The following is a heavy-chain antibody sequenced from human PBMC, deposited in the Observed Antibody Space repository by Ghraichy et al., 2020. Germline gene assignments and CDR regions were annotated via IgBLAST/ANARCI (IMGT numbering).Heavy chain of an antibody. CDR3: AREVTRATQPYFDY. CDR1: GYSISSGYY. D-gene: IGHD4-23*01. CDR2: IYHSGST. Sequence: SQTLSLTCAVSGYSISSGYYWGWIRQPPGKGLEWIGSIYHSGSTYYNPSLKSRVTISVDTSKNQFSLKLSSVTAADTAVYYCAREVTRATQPYFDYWGQGTLVTVSS. J-gene: IGHJ4*02. V-gene: IGHV4-38-2*02.